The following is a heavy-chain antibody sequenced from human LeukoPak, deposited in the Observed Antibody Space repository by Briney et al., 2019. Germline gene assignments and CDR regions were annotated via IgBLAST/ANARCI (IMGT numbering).Heavy chain of an antibody. CDR3: ARDRSTYWLDP. CDR2: IWYDGSIK. V-gene: IGHV3-33*01. CDR1: GFTFSSYG. J-gene: IGHJ5*02. D-gene: IGHD2-2*01. Sequence: GGSLRLSCAASGFTFSSYGMHWVRQAPGKGLEWVAVIWYDGSIKYYGDSVKGRFTISRDNPNNTLYFQMNSLRAEDTAVYYCARDRSTYWLDPWGQGTLVTVSS.